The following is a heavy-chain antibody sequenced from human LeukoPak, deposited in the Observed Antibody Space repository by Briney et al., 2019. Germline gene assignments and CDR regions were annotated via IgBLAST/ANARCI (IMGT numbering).Heavy chain of an antibody. J-gene: IGHJ4*02. CDR2: ISGSGGST. V-gene: IGHV3-23*01. CDR3: AKLQWPVQYYFDY. D-gene: IGHD6-19*01. Sequence: PGGSLRLSCAASGFTFSSYAMSRVRQAPGKGLEWVSAISGSGGSTYYADSVKGRFTISTDNSKNTLYLQMNSLRAEDTAVYYCAKLQWPVQYYFDYWGQGTLVTVSS. CDR1: GFTFSSYA.